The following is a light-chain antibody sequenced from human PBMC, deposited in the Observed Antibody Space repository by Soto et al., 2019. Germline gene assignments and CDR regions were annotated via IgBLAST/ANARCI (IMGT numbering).Light chain of an antibody. J-gene: IGLJ3*02. Sequence: QSVLAQPPSVSGAPGQRVTISCTGSSSNIGAGYDVHWYQQLPGTAPKVLIYGDKNRPSGVPDRFSGSKSGTSASLAISGLQAEDEAEYYCQSYDTSLGGSVFGGGTKVTVL. V-gene: IGLV1-40*01. CDR3: QSYDTSLGGSV. CDR2: GDK. CDR1: SSNIGAGYD.